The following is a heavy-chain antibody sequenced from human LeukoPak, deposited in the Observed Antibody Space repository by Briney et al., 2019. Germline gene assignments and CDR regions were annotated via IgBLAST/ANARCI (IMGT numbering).Heavy chain of an antibody. CDR1: GYTFTSYD. Sequence: GASVKVSCKASGYTFTSYDINWVRQATGQGLEWMGWMNPNSGNTGYAQKFQGRVTITADEKTSTVYMELSSLRSDDTAVYYCARAVVGEDVWSGPDVFDIWGQGTKVTVSS. J-gene: IGHJ3*02. CDR2: MNPNSGNT. D-gene: IGHD3-3*01. V-gene: IGHV1-8*03. CDR3: ARAVVGEDVWSGPDVFDI.